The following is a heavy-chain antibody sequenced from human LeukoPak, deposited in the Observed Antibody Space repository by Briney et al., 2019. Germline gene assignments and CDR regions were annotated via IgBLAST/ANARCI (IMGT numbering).Heavy chain of an antibody. CDR3: APDLRGTDWSLDY. J-gene: IGHJ4*02. Sequence: PGGSLRLSCVASGFTFSNFAMSWVRQAPGKGLEWVSVTSDNGDSAFYRDSVKGRFTMSRDNSKNTLFLQMNSLRAEDTAIYYCAPDLRGTDWSLDYWGQGTLVTVSS. V-gene: IGHV3-23*01. CDR1: GFTFSNFA. D-gene: IGHD3-9*01. CDR2: TSDNGDSA.